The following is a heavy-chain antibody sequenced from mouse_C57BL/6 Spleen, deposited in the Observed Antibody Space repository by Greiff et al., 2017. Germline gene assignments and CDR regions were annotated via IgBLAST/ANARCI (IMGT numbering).Heavy chain of an antibody. CDR2: IYPGDGDT. CDR3: ARGEDGNYGYAMDY. D-gene: IGHD2-1*01. Sequence: VKLQQSGPELVKPGASVKISCKASGYAFSSSWMNWVKQRPGKGLEWIGRIYPGDGDTNYNGKFKGKATLTADKSSSTAYMQLSSLTSEDSAVYFCARGEDGNYGYAMDYWGQGTSVTVSS. J-gene: IGHJ4*01. V-gene: IGHV1-82*01. CDR1: GYAFSSSW.